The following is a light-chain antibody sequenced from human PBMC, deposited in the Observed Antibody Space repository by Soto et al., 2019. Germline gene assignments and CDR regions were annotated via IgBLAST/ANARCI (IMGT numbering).Light chain of an antibody. J-gene: IGKJ1*01. CDR3: QHYNSYPEA. Sequence: DIQMTQSPSTISGSVGDRVTITCRASQTISSWLAWYQQKPGKAPKLLIYKASTLKSGVPSRFSGSGSGTEGTLTISSLKTDDGSTYYCQHYNSYPEAFGQGTKVDIK. CDR1: QTISSW. V-gene: IGKV1-5*03. CDR2: KAS.